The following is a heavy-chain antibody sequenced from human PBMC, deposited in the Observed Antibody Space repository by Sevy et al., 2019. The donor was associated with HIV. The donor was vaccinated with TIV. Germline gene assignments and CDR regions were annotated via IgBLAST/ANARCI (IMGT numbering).Heavy chain of an antibody. CDR2: IYYNGHI. CDR1: GGSITSLY. V-gene: IGHV4-59*08. J-gene: IGHJ4*02. CDR3: AGENAWGRGYS. Sequence: SETLSLTCTVSGGSITSLYWNWIRQPPGKGLEWIANIYYNGHINYNPSLKSRVTSSLDTSKNQFCLRLSSVTAADTAMYYCAGENAWGRGYSWGQGTLVTVSS. D-gene: IGHD1-26*01.